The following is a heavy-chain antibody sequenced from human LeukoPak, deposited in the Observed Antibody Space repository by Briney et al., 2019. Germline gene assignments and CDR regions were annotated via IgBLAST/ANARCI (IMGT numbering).Heavy chain of an antibody. V-gene: IGHV4-39*01. J-gene: IGHJ3*02. CDR3: ARAYRYSSGWYLGYDAFDI. D-gene: IGHD6-19*01. Sequence: SETLSLTCTVSGGSISSSSYYWGWIRQPPGKGVEWIGSIYYSGSTYYNPSLKSRVTISVDTSKNQFSLKLSSVTAADTAVYYCARAYRYSSGWYLGYDAFDIWGQGTMVTVSS. CDR1: GGSISSSSYY. CDR2: IYYSGST.